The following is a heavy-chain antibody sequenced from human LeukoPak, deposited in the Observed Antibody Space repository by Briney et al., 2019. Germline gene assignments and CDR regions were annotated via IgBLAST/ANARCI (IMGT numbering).Heavy chain of an antibody. Sequence: GGSLRLSCAASGFTFSSYWMSWVRQAPGKGLEWVANIKQDGSEKYYVDSVKGRFTISRDNAKNSLYLQMNSLRAEDTAVYYCAREGPVVYGSGSYESYWGQGTLVTVSS. CDR3: AREGPVVYGSGSYESY. CDR1: GFTFSSYW. V-gene: IGHV3-7*01. CDR2: IKQDGSEK. J-gene: IGHJ4*02. D-gene: IGHD3-10*01.